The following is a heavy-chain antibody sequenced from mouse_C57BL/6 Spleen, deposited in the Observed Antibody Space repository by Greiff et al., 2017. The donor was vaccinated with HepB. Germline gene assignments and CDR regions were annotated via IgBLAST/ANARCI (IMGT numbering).Heavy chain of an antibody. J-gene: IGHJ2*01. Sequence: QVQLQQSGAELVRPGTSVKLSCKASGYTFTSYWMHWVKQRPGQGLEWIGVIDPSDSYTNYNQKFKGKATLTVDTSSSTAYMQLSSLTSEDSAVYYCARKAHWGQGTTLTVSS. V-gene: IGHV1-59*01. CDR2: IDPSDSYT. CDR1: GYTFTSYW. CDR3: ARKAH.